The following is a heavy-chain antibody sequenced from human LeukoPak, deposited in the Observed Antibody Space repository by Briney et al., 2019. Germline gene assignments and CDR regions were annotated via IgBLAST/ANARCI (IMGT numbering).Heavy chain of an antibody. Sequence: SETLSLTCAVYGGSFSGYYWSWIRQPPGKGLEWIGEINHSGSTNYNPSLKSRVTISVGTSKNQFSLKLSSVTAADTAVYYCARDFEGTMVRGVSIGYYYYMDVWGKGTTVTISS. J-gene: IGHJ6*03. CDR3: ARDFEGTMVRGVSIGYYYYMDV. CDR1: GGSFSGYY. CDR2: INHSGST. D-gene: IGHD3-10*01. V-gene: IGHV4-34*01.